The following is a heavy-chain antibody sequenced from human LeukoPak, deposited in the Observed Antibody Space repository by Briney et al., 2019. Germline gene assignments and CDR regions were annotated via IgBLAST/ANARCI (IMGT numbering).Heavy chain of an antibody. J-gene: IGHJ6*03. CDR1: GFTFSDYY. CDR2: IGSSGSTI. V-gene: IGHV3-11*01. Sequence: PGGSLRLSCAASGFTFSDYYMSWIRQAPGKGLEWVSHIGSSGSTIYYADSVKGRFTISRDNAKKLLYLQMNSLRAEDTAVYYCARGTSGSYGYYYYYMDVWGKGTTVTVSS. CDR3: ARGTSGSYGYYYYYMDV. D-gene: IGHD1-26*01.